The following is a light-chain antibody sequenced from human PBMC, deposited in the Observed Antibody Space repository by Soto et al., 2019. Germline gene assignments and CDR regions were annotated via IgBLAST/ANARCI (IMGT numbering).Light chain of an antibody. Sequence: QSALTQPASVSGSPGQSITISCTGTSSDVGSYNLVSWYQQHPGKAPKLMIYEGSKRHSGVSNRFSGSKSGNTASLTISGLQAEDEAEYYCGSYAVSSTPVVFGGGTNLTV. J-gene: IGLJ2*01. CDR2: EGS. CDR3: GSYAVSSTPVV. CDR1: SSDVGSYNL. V-gene: IGLV2-23*01.